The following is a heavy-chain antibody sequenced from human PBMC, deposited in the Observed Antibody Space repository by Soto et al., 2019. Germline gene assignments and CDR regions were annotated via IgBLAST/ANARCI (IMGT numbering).Heavy chain of an antibody. D-gene: IGHD6-13*01. CDR1: GGSISSGGYY. CDR3: ARSAAAGPAGIDY. J-gene: IGHJ4*02. Sequence: PSETLSLTCTVSGGSISSGGYYWSWIRQHPGKGLEWIGYIYYSGSTYYNLSLKSRVTISVDTSKNQFSLKLSSVTAADTAVYYCARSAAAGPAGIDYWGQGTLVTVSS. CDR2: IYYSGST. V-gene: IGHV4-31*02.